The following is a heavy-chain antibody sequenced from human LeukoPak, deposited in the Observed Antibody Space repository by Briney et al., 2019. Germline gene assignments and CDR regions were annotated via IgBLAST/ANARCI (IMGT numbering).Heavy chain of an antibody. J-gene: IGHJ6*02. V-gene: IGHV1-69*13. CDR1: GGTFSSYA. CDR3: ARGGYSYGSYGYYGMDV. Sequence: ASVKVSCKASGGTFSSYAISWVRQAPRQGLEWMGGIIPIFGTANYAQKFQGRVTITADESTSTAYMELSSLRSEDTAVYYCARGGYSYGSYGYYGMDVWGQGTTVTVSS. CDR2: IIPIFGTA. D-gene: IGHD5-18*01.